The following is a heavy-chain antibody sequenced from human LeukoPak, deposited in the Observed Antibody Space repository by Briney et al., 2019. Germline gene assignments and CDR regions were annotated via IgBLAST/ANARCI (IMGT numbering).Heavy chain of an antibody. CDR1: GFTFSTYG. Sequence: GGSLRLSCTASGFTFSTYGMHWVRQAPGKGLEWVANIKPDGSEKNYVDSVRGRFTISRDNAKNSLYLQMISLRADDTAMYYCATRGSDYWGQGTLVTVSS. J-gene: IGHJ4*02. V-gene: IGHV3-7*01. CDR2: IKPDGSEK. CDR3: ATRGSDY. D-gene: IGHD3-10*01.